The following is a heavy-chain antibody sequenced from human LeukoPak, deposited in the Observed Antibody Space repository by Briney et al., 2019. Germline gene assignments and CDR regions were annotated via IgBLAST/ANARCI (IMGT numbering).Heavy chain of an antibody. D-gene: IGHD3-22*01. Sequence: PGGSLSLSCTASGFTFSSYAMSWVRQATGEGLEWVSTMSGSGDSTYYEDSVKGRFTVSRDNSKNTLYLQMNSLRAEDTAVYFCANPDSSGFYFSIRFDFRGQGTLVTVSS. J-gene: IGHJ4*02. V-gene: IGHV3-23*01. CDR2: MSGSGDST. CDR1: GFTFSSYA. CDR3: ANPDSSGFYFSIRFDF.